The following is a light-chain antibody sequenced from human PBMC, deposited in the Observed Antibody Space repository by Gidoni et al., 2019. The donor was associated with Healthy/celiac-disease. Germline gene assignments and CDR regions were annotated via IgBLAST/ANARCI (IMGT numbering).Light chain of an antibody. V-gene: IGLV2-8*01. CDR2: DVS. CDR3: SSYAGSNDVV. J-gene: IGLJ2*01. Sequence: QSALTQLPSASGSPGQSVTTSCTGTSSAVGCNYYVSWYQQHPSEAPKLMFYDVSKRPSGVPDRFSCSKSNNTASLTVAGHQAEEEADYYCSSYAGSNDVVFGGGTKLTVL. CDR1: SSAVGCNYY.